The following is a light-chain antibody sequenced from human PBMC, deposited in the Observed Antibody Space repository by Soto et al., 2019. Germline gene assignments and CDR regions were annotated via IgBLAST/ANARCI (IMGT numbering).Light chain of an antibody. CDR3: SSFTSTSTYV. CDR1: SSDVGDYNY. Sequence: QSVLTQPASVSGSPGQSVTISCTGTSSDVGDYNYVSWYQQHPGKAPKLMIYEVSNRPSGVSNRFSGSKSGNTASLTISGLQAEDEADYYCSSFTSTSTYVFGTGTSSPS. J-gene: IGLJ1*01. V-gene: IGLV2-14*01. CDR2: EVS.